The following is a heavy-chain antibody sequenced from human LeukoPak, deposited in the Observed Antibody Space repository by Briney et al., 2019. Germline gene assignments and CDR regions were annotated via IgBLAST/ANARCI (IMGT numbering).Heavy chain of an antibody. D-gene: IGHD6-13*01. V-gene: IGHV4-59*01. CDR2: IYYSGST. Sequence: PSETLSLTCTVSGGSISSYFWSWIRQPPGKGLEWIGYIYYSGSTNYNPSLKSRVTISVDTSKNQFSLKLSSVTAADTAVYYCARDSSSWAGHYYYMDVWGKGTTVTVSS. CDR3: ARDSSSWAGHYYYMDV. CDR1: GGSISSYF. J-gene: IGHJ6*03.